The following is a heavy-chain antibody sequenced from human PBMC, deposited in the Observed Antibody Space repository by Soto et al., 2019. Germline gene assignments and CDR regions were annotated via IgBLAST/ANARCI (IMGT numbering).Heavy chain of an antibody. D-gene: IGHD3-3*01. CDR3: ARVNDFWTGYYSTNWLDP. CDR2: IYYSGST. Sequence: PSETLSLTCTVSGGSISSYYWTWIRQPPGKGLEWIGYIYYSGSTNHNPSLKSRVTISVDTSKNQFSLKLSSVTAADTAVYYCARVNDFWTGYYSTNWLDPWGQGTLVTGSS. CDR1: GGSISSYY. V-gene: IGHV4-59*01. J-gene: IGHJ5*02.